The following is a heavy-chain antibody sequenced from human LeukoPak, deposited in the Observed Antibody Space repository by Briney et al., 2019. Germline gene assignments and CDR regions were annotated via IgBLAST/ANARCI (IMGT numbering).Heavy chain of an antibody. V-gene: IGHV3-23*01. CDR3: AKGRLVRGLIICNDY. D-gene: IGHD3-10*01. Sequence: PGGSLRLSCAASGFTFGSYGMSWVRQAPGRGLEWVSGISGSGDSTYYADSVRGRFTISRDNSKNTLYLQMNSLRAEDTAVYYCAKGRLVRGLIICNDYWGQGTLVTVSS. CDR1: GFTFGSYG. CDR2: ISGSGDST. J-gene: IGHJ4*02.